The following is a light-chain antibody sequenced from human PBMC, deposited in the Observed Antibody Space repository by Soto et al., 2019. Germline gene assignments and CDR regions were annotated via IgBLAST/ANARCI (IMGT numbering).Light chain of an antibody. CDR3: QHRRT. CDR1: QSVSGY. CDR2: DAS. Sequence: EIVLTQSPATLSMSPGERGTLSCRASQSVSGYLAWYQQKSGQAPRLLIYDASNRATGIPARFSGSGSGTDFTLTISSLEPQDFAVYYCQHRRTFGQGTKVEIK. J-gene: IGKJ1*01. V-gene: IGKV3-11*01.